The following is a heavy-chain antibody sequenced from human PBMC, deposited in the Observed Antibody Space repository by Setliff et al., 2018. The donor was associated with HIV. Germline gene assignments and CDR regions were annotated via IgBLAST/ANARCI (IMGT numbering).Heavy chain of an antibody. Sequence: GGSLRLSCAASGLAISSTYMTWVRQTPGKGLDWVSLIYSSGDTYYADSVKGRFTVSRDNSKNTLYLQMNSLRAEDTAIYYCARETGDMAATALYSFEYWGQGTMVTVSS. CDR1: GLAISSTY. V-gene: IGHV3-66*01. CDR3: ARETGDMAATALYSFEY. CDR2: IYSSGDT. J-gene: IGHJ4*02. D-gene: IGHD6-25*01.